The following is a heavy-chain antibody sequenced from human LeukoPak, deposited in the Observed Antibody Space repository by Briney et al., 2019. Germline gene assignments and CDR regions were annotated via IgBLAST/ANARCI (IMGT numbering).Heavy chain of an antibody. Sequence: GGSLRLSCAASGFTFSSYGMHWVRQAPGKGLEWVAVISYDGSNKYYADSVKGRFTISRDNSKNTLYLQMNSLRAEDTAVYYCAKDKRYYYGSGSMDVWGQGTTVTVSS. D-gene: IGHD3-10*01. J-gene: IGHJ6*02. V-gene: IGHV3-30*18. CDR1: GFTFSSYG. CDR3: AKDKRYYYGSGSMDV. CDR2: ISYDGSNK.